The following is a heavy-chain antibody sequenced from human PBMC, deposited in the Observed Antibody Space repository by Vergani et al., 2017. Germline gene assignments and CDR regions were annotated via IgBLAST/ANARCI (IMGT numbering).Heavy chain of an antibody. Sequence: EVQLVESGGGLVQLGGSLRLSCAASGFTFSSYDMHWVRQATGKGLEWVSAISTAGDTYYPGSVKGRFTISRDNSKNTLYLQMNSLRAEDTAVYYCAKETRDIVATIVSMTGYYGMDVWGQGTTVTVSS. CDR1: GFTFSSYD. J-gene: IGHJ6*02. CDR2: ISTAGDT. CDR3: AKETRDIVATIVSMTGYYGMDV. V-gene: IGHV3-13*01. D-gene: IGHD5-12*01.